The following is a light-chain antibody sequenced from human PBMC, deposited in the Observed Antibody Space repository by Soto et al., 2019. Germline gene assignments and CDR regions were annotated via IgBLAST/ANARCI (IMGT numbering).Light chain of an antibody. V-gene: IGKV3-20*01. CDR1: QTVSSSF. Sequence: EVVVTQSPGTLSLSPGERATLSCRTSQTVSSSFLAWYQQTPGQAPRLLIYDASIRATDIPDRFTGSGSGTDFTLTISRLEPEDFAVYYCHQYGYLGTFGQGTKVDIK. J-gene: IGKJ1*01. CDR3: HQYGYLGT. CDR2: DAS.